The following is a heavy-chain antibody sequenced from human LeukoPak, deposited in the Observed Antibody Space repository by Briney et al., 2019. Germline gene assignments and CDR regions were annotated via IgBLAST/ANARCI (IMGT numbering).Heavy chain of an antibody. CDR3: ARDTLLVVPAAMDYGMDV. V-gene: IGHV4-39*02. D-gene: IGHD2-2*01. J-gene: IGHJ6*02. Sequence: PSETLSLTCTVSGGSISSSSYYWGWIRQPPGQGLEWIGSIYYSGSTYYNPSLKSRVTISVDTSKNQFSLKLSSVTAADTAVYYCARDTLLVVPAAMDYGMDVWGQGTTVTVSS. CDR2: IYYSGST. CDR1: GGSISSSSYY.